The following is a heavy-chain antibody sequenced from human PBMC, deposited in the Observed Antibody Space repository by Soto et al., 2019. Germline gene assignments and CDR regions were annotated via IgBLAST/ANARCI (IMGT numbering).Heavy chain of an antibody. J-gene: IGHJ6*02. D-gene: IGHD3-9*01. CDR3: ARGDATKIVVTTYYAMDV. CDR2: IIPVFGTA. CDR1: GGSLSNYG. Sequence: QVQLVQSGAEVKKPGSSVKVSCKASGGSLSNYGISWVRQAPGQGLEWMGGIIPVFGTANYAQKFQGRVTITKDESTSIVYMDVTSLRSEDTAVYYCARGDATKIVVTTYYAMDVWGQGTTVTVSS. V-gene: IGHV1-69*05.